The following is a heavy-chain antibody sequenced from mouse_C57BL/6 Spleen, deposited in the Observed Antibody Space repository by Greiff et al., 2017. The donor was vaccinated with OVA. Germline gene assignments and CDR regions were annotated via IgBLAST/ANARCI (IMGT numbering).Heavy chain of an antibody. Sequence: QVHVKQPGAELVRPGSSVKLSCKASGYTFTSYWMHWVKQRPIQGLEWIGNIDPSDSETHYNQKFKDKATLTVDKSSSTAYMQLSSLTSEDSAVYYWARSELNYSNPAWFAYWGQGTLVTVSA. J-gene: IGHJ3*01. CDR3: ARSELNYSNPAWFAY. CDR1: GYTFTSYW. V-gene: IGHV1-52*01. D-gene: IGHD2-5*01. CDR2: IDPSDSET.